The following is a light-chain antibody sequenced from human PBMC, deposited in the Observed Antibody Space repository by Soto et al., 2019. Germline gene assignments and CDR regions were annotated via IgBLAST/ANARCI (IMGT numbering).Light chain of an antibody. J-gene: IGKJ4*01. Sequence: LLTQSPATLSVSPGQRVTLSCRASQSISSYVAWYQQRPGQPSRLLIYDASNSATGIPARFSGSGSGTDFTLTISSLEPEDFALYFCQQRNNWPQTFGGGTKVE. CDR2: DAS. CDR3: QQRNNWPQT. V-gene: IGKV3-11*01. CDR1: QSISSY.